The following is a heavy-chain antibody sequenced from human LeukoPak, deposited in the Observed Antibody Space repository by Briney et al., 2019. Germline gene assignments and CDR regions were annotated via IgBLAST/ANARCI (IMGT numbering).Heavy chain of an antibody. CDR1: GGSISSGGYY. Sequence: PSETLSLTCTVSGGSISSGGYYWSWIRQDPGRGLEWIGYIYYSGSTNYNPSLKSRVTISVDKSKNQFSLKLSSVTAADTAVYYCAREKGFGDPWSGMDVWGQGTTVTVSS. D-gene: IGHD3-10*01. CDR3: AREKGFGDPWSGMDV. CDR2: IYYSGST. V-gene: IGHV4-31*03. J-gene: IGHJ6*02.